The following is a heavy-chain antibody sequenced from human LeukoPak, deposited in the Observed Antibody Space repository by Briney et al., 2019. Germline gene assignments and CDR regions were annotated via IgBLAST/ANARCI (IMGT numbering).Heavy chain of an antibody. Sequence: GGSLRLSCAASGFTFSSYAMSWVRQAPGKGLEWVSAISGSGGSTYYADSVKGRFTISRDNSKNMLYLQMNSLRAEDTAVYYCAKDGPPGAVVVPAAMYVAYFDYWGQGTLVTVSS. CDR3: AKDGPPGAVVVPAAMYVAYFDY. CDR1: GFTFSSYA. J-gene: IGHJ4*02. CDR2: ISGSGGST. D-gene: IGHD2-2*01. V-gene: IGHV3-23*01.